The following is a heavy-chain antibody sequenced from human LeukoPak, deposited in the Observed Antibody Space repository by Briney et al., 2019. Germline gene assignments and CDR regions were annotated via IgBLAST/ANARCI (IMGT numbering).Heavy chain of an antibody. CDR2: ISSSSSTI. Sequence: GGSLRLSCAASGFTFSSFGMNWVRQAPGKGPEWVSYISSSSSTIYYADSVMGRFTISRDNARLTVNLQMNSLRDDDTAVYYCVRDVWGDRDGFFEYWGQGALVTVST. D-gene: IGHD5-24*01. CDR1: GFTFSSFG. CDR3: VRDVWGDRDGFFEY. J-gene: IGHJ4*02. V-gene: IGHV3-48*02.